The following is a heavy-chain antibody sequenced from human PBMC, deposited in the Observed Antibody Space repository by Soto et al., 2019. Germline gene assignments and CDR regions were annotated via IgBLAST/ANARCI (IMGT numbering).Heavy chain of an antibody. CDR3: SRSLDS. CDR2: INPDGSEK. J-gene: IGHJ4*02. V-gene: IGHV3-7*01. CDR1: GLTFSSFW. Sequence: PGGSLRRSCAASGLTFSSFWMDCVRQAPGKGLEWVANINPDGSEKHYVDSVKGRFTISRDNAKNSLYLQMSSLTAEDSALYYCSRSLDSWGQGTRVTVSS.